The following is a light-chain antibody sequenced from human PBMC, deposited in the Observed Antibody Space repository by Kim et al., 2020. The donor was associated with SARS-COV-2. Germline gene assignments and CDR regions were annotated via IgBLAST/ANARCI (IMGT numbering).Light chain of an antibody. Sequence: SPGDIATLSCRASQRVRSNFLAWYQHKPGQAPRLLIYGVSSRARGVPDRFSGSGSGTDFTLTINRLEPEDFAVYYCHRYGGSPPHTFGQWTKLEI. CDR1: QRVRSNF. CDR3: HRYGGSPPHT. J-gene: IGKJ2*01. V-gene: IGKV3-20*01. CDR2: GVS.